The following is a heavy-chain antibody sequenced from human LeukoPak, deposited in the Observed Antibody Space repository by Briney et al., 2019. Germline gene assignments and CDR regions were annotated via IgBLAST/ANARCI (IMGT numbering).Heavy chain of an antibody. V-gene: IGHV1-8*01. D-gene: IGHD3-16*02. J-gene: IGHJ4*02. Sequence: ASVKVSCKASGYTFTSYDINWVRQATGQGLEWMGWMNPNSGNTGYAQKFQGRVTMTRNTSISTAYMELSSLRSEDTAVYYCAGGFWGDYVWGSYPKPPDYWGQGTLVTVSS. CDR1: GYTFTSYD. CDR3: AGGFWGDYVWGSYPKPPDY. CDR2: MNPNSGNT.